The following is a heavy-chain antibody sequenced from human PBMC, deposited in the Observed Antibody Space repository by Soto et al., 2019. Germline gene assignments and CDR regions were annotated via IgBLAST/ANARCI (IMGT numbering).Heavy chain of an antibody. CDR3: AASYWHYVGRFDS. J-gene: IGHJ4*02. D-gene: IGHD1-7*01. CDR1: SGSISEYY. Sequence: SETLSLTCTVSSGSISEYYWSWIRQSPGKGLEWIGYIFYSGTTNYSPSLKSRVTLSLDRSKKQISLTLASATAADTAVYYCAASYWHYVGRFDSWGPGTLVTAPQ. CDR2: IFYSGTT. V-gene: IGHV4-59*12.